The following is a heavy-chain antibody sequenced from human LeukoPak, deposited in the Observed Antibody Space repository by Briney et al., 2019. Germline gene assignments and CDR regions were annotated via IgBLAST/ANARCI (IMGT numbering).Heavy chain of an antibody. V-gene: IGHV3-23*01. CDR2: ISGSGGIT. CDR3: AKDSLNSHNIVATNAFDI. D-gene: IGHD5-12*01. J-gene: IGHJ3*02. CDR1: GFTFSNYW. Sequence: GGSLRLSCTASGFTFSNYWMTWVRQAPGKGLEWVSAISGSGGITYYADSVKGRITISRDNSKNTLYLQINSLRAEDTAVYYCAKDSLNSHNIVATNAFDIWGQGTMVTVSS.